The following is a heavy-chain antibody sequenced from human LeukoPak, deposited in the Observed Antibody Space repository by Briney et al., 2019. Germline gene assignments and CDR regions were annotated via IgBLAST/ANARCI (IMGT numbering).Heavy chain of an antibody. D-gene: IGHD1-26*01. CDR1: GGSFSGYY. CDR3: ARRRLGKEGATTAFDI. V-gene: IGHV4-34*01. CDR2: INHSGST. J-gene: IGHJ3*02. Sequence: PSETLSLTCAVYGGSFSGYYWSWIRQPPGKGLEWIGEINHSGSTNYNPSLKSRVTISVDTSKSQFSLKLSSVTAADTAVYYCARRRLGKEGATTAFDIWGQGTMVTVSS.